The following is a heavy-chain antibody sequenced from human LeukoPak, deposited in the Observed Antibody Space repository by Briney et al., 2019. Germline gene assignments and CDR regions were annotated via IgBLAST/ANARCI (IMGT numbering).Heavy chain of an antibody. J-gene: IGHJ3*02. V-gene: IGHV4-59*08. CDR1: GGSISIYY. CDR3: ARQGSCGRAFDI. Sequence: SETLSLTCIVSGGSISIYYWSWIRQPPGKGLEWIGYIYSSGSTNSNPSLKSRVTISVDTSKSQFSLKMTSATAADTAVYYCARQGSCGRAFDIWGQGTMVTVSS. D-gene: IGHD1-26*01. CDR2: IYSSGST.